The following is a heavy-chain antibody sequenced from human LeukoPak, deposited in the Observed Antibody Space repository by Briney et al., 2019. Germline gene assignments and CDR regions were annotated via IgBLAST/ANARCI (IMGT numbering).Heavy chain of an antibody. J-gene: IGHJ5*02. CDR2: IIPILGIA. CDR1: GGTFSSYA. CDR3: ARDPVAGVDMYWFDP. Sequence: VASVKVSCKASGGTFSSYAISWVRQAPGQGLEWMGRIIPILGIANYAQKFQGRVTITADKSTSTAYMELSSLRSEDTAVYYCARDPVAGVDMYWFDPWGQGTLVTVSS. D-gene: IGHD3-3*01. V-gene: IGHV1-69*04.